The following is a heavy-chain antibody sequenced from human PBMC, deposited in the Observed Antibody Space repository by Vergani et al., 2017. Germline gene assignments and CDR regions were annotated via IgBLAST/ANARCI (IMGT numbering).Heavy chain of an antibody. CDR2: IYSGGST. CDR1: GFTVSSNY. D-gene: IGHD2-2*01. CDR3: ASSNDPVTFDY. Sequence: EVQVVETGGGLVQPGGSLRLSCAASGFTVSSNYLGWVRPAPGKGLEWVSVIYSGGSTYYTDSVKGRFIISRDNSKNTLYLQMNSLRAEDTAVYYCASSNDPVTFDYWGQGTLVTVSS. J-gene: IGHJ4*02. V-gene: IGHV3-66*01.